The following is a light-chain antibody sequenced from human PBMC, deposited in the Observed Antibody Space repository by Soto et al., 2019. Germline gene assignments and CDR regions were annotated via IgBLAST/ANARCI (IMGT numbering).Light chain of an antibody. CDR1: SSDVGYYNY. CDR2: EVS. J-gene: IGLJ2*01. Sequence: QSALTQPASVSVSPGQSITISCTGTSSDVGYYNYVSWYQQHPGKAPKLMIYEVSNRPSGVSNRFSGAKSGNTATLTISGLQAEDEADYYCSSYTNTNTPVLFGGGTKLTVL. CDR3: SSYTNTNTPVL. V-gene: IGLV2-14*01.